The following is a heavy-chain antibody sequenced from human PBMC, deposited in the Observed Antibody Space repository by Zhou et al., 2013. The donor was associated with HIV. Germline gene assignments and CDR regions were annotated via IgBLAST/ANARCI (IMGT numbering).Heavy chain of an antibody. CDR1: GYTFTAYY. CDR2: ISSYRGHT. J-gene: IGHJ6*03. Sequence: QVQLVQSGAEVKKPGASVKVSCKASGYTFTAYYIHWVRQAPGQGLEWMGWISSYRGHTNYAQKLQGRVSVTTDTSTNTAYMELRNLRSDDTAVYFCARALSTRWIGGGFFYMDVWGKGTTVTVS. D-gene: IGHD6-19*01. V-gene: IGHV1-18*04. CDR3: ARALSTRWIGGGFFYMDV.